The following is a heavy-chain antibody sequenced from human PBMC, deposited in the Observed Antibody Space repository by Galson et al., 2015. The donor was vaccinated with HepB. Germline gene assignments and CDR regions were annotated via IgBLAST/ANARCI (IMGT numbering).Heavy chain of an antibody. V-gene: IGHV1-18*01. CDR1: GYTFTSNG. CDR2: ISAYNSNT. CDR3: ARVRADTAMDFDY. J-gene: IGHJ4*02. Sequence: SCKASGYTFTSNGISWVRQAPGQGPEWMGWISAYNSNTNYAQKLQGRVTMTTDTSTSTAYMELRSLRSDDTAVYYCARVRADTAMDFDYWGQGTLVTVSS. D-gene: IGHD5-18*01.